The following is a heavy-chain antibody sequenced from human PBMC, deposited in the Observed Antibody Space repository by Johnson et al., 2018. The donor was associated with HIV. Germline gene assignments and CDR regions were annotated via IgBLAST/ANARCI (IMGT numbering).Heavy chain of an antibody. Sequence: VQLVESGGGLIHPGGSLRLSCVASGFSVSDNYMSWVRQAPEKGLEWVSIIYSGGTAYYADSVKGRFTVSRDASKNTVFLQMNRLRAEDTAMYYCARDPGNLHCGGDCYPEDAFDLWGRGTMVTVSS. V-gene: IGHV3-53*01. CDR1: GFSVSDNY. CDR2: IYSGGTA. CDR3: ARDPGNLHCGGDCYPEDAFDL. J-gene: IGHJ3*01. D-gene: IGHD2-21*02.